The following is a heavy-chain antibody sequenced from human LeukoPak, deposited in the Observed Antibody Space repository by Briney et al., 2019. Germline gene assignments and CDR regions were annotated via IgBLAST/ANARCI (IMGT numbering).Heavy chain of an antibody. J-gene: IGHJ4*02. D-gene: IGHD4-17*01. CDR2: ISAYNGNT. CDR1: GYTFTSYG. Sequence: ASVKLSCKASGYTFTSYGISWVRQAPGQGLEWMGWISAYNGNTNYAQKLQGRVTMTTDTSTSTAYMELRSLRSDDTAVYYCASGSGSTVTTFLSYWGQGTLVTVSS. V-gene: IGHV1-18*01. CDR3: ASGSGSTVTTFLSY.